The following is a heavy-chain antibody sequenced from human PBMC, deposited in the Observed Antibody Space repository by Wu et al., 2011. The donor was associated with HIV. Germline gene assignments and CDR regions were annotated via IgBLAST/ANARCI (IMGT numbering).Heavy chain of an antibody. CDR2: IIPIFGTA. V-gene: IGHV1-69*05. CDR3: ARDLAVTRYYYYYYGMDV. J-gene: IGHJ6*02. CDR1: GGTFSNFA. Sequence: QVQLVQSGAEVKKPGSSVKVSCKASGGTFSNFAISWVRQAPGQGLEWMGGIIPIFGTANYAQKFQGRVTITTDESTSTAYMELSSLRSEDTAVYYCARDLAVTRYYYYYYGMDVWGQGTTVTVSS. D-gene: IGHD4-17*01.